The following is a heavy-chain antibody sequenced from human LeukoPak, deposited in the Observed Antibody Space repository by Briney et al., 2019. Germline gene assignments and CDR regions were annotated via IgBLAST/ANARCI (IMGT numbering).Heavy chain of an antibody. Sequence: PGGSLRLSCAASGFTFSSYGMHWVRQAPGKGLEWVAAIWYDGSNKYYADSVKGRFTISRDNSKNTLYLQMNSLRAEDTAVYYCARGLSRATVTTLSDYWGQGTLVTVSS. CDR3: ARGLSRATVTTLSDY. J-gene: IGHJ4*02. CDR2: IWYDGSNK. V-gene: IGHV3-33*01. CDR1: GFTFSSYG. D-gene: IGHD4-17*01.